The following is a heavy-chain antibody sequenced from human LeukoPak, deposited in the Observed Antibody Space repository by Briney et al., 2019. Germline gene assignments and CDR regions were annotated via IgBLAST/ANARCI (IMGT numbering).Heavy chain of an antibody. CDR1: GFTFSSYS. CDR2: ISSRSRTI. V-gene: IGHV3-48*01. D-gene: IGHD3-3*01. CDR3: ARYREDYDFWSGYYSDDFDI. J-gene: IGHJ3*02. Sequence: QAGGSLRLSCAASGFTFSSYSINWVRQAPGKGLEWVSYISSRSRTIYYADSVKGRFTISRDNAKNSLYLQMNSLRAEDTAVYYCARYREDYDFWSGYYSDDFDIWGQGTMVTVSS.